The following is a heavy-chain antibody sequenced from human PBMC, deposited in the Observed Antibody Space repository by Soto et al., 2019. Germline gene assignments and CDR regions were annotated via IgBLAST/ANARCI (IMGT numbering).Heavy chain of an antibody. J-gene: IGHJ3*02. V-gene: IGHV3-21*01. CDR3: ARTGTTNAFDI. D-gene: IGHD1-1*01. CDR1: GFTFSSYD. CDR2: ISSSSSYI. Sequence: PAGSLRLSCAASGFTFSSYDMTWVRQAPGKGLEWVSSISSSSSYIYYADSVKGRFTITRDNAKNSLYLQMNSLRAEDTAVYYCARTGTTNAFDIWGQGTMVTVSS.